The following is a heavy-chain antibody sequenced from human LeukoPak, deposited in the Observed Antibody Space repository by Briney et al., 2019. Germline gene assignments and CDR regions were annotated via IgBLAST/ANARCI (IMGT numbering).Heavy chain of an antibody. D-gene: IGHD3-3*01. J-gene: IGHJ4*02. V-gene: IGHV3-23*01. Sequence: GGSLRLSCAASGFIFGDYAMHWVRQGPGKGLEWVSGISGSGGSTYYADSVKGRFTISRDNSKNTLYLQMNSLRAEDTAVYYCANMGVFGVVIDYWGQGTLVTVSS. CDR2: ISGSGGST. CDR3: ANMGVFGVVIDY. CDR1: GFIFGDYA.